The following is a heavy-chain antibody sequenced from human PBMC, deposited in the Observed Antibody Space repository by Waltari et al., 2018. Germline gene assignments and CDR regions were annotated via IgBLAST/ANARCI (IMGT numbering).Heavy chain of an antibody. V-gene: IGHV4-59*01. Sequence: QVQLQESGPGLVTPSETLSLPFTVSGGSISSYYWRWIRPPPGKGLEWIGYIYYSGSTNYNPSLKSRVTISVDTSKNQFSLKLSSVTAADTAVYYCARVSYCSGGSCYPEGWFDPWGQGTLVTVSS. D-gene: IGHD2-15*01. J-gene: IGHJ5*02. CDR2: IYYSGST. CDR1: GGSISSYY. CDR3: ARVSYCSGGSCYPEGWFDP.